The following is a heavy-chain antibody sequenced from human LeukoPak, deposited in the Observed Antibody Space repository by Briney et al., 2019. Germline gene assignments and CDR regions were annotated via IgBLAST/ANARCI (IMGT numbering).Heavy chain of an antibody. CDR2: INPDSSGT. J-gene: IGHJ4*02. V-gene: IGHV1-2*06. Sequence: ASVKVSCKASGYTFTDNFIHSVRQAPGQGLEWMGRINPDSSGTYLAQSFQDRVTVTSDTSIGTAYMELSGLTSDDTAVYYCARDLSSTDHWEFDHWGQGTLVTVSS. CDR1: GYTFTDNF. CDR3: ARDLSSTDHWEFDH. D-gene: IGHD2/OR15-2a*01.